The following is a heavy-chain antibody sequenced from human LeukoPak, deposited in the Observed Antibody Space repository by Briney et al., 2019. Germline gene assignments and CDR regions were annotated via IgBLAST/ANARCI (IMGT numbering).Heavy chain of an antibody. V-gene: IGHV1-8*01. Sequence: GASVKVSCKASGYTFTSYDITWVRQATGQGLEWMGWMSPDSGNTGYAQKFQGRVTMTRDTSISTAYMELSSLRSEDTAVYYCARRRLGYCSGASCPFDPWGQGTLVTVSS. CDR2: MSPDSGNT. J-gene: IGHJ5*02. CDR1: GYTFTSYD. CDR3: ARRRLGYCSGASCPFDP. D-gene: IGHD2-15*01.